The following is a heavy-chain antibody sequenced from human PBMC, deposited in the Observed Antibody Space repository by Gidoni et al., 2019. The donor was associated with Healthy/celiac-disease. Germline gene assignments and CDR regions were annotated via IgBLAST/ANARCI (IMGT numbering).Heavy chain of an antibody. CDR2: ISYDGSNK. V-gene: IGHV3-30*18. CDR3: AKGKETYYYDSSGYYLDY. Sequence: QVQLVESGGGVVQTGRSLRLSCAASGFTFSSYGLHWVRQAPGKGLEWVAVISYDGSNKYYADSVKGRFTISRDNSKNTLYLQMNSLRAEDTAVYYCAKGKETYYYDSSGYYLDYWGQGTLVTVSS. J-gene: IGHJ4*02. D-gene: IGHD3-22*01. CDR1: GFTFSSYG.